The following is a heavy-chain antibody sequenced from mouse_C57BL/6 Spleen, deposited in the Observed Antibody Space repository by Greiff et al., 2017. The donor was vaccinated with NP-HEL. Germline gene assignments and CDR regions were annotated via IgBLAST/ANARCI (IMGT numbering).Heavy chain of an antibody. CDR1: GYAFSSSW. CDR3: ARSGYYYGSSYPFDY. J-gene: IGHJ2*01. CDR2: IYPGDGDT. D-gene: IGHD1-1*01. V-gene: IGHV1-82*01. Sequence: QVQLKQSGPELVKPGASVKISCKASGYAFSSSWMNWVKQRPGKGLEWIGRIYPGDGDTNYNGKFKGKATLTADKSSSTAYMQLSSLTSEDSAVYFCARSGYYYGSSYPFDYWGQGTTLTVSS.